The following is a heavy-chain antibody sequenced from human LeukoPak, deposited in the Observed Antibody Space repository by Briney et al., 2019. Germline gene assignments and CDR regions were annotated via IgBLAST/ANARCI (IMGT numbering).Heavy chain of an antibody. Sequence: GGSLRLSCAASGFDFSSNWMHWVRHAPGQGLVWVSRIKSDGISTNYADSVKGRFTISRDIAKNTLYLQMNSLRAEDTGVYYCAKDHYWSIDYWGRGALVTVSS. D-gene: IGHD3-3*01. CDR1: GFDFSSNW. J-gene: IGHJ4*02. CDR3: AKDHYWSIDY. V-gene: IGHV3-74*01. CDR2: IKSDGIST.